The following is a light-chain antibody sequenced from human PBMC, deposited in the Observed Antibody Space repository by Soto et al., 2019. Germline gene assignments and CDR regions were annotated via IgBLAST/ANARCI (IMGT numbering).Light chain of an antibody. CDR1: QTISTW. CDR2: KSS. CDR3: QQYTRYLWT. J-gene: IGKJ1*01. Sequence: DIQMTQSPSTLSASVGDRVTITCRASQTISTWLAWYQQKPGKAPKLLIYKSSSLESGVPSRFSGSGSGTEFTLTISSLQPDDLANYYCQQYTRYLWTFGQGTKVEI. V-gene: IGKV1-5*03.